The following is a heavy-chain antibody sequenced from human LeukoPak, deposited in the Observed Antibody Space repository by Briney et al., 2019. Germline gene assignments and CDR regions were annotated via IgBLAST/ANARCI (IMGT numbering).Heavy chain of an antibody. CDR2: ISSSSSYT. V-gene: IGHV3-11*06. CDR1: GFTFSDYY. CDR3: ARGGHDFWSGYYGSPGRLWAQKYYFDY. Sequence: PGGSLRLSCAASGFTFSDYYMSWIRQASGKGLEWVSYISSSSSYTNYADSVKGRFTISRDNAKNSLYLQMNSLRAEDTAVYYCARGGHDFWSGYYGSPGRLWAQKYYFDYWGQGTLVTVSS. J-gene: IGHJ4*02. D-gene: IGHD3-3*01.